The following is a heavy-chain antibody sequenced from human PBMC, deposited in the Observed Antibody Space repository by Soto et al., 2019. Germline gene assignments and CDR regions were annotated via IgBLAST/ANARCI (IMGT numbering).Heavy chain of an antibody. CDR1: GYTFTSYY. V-gene: IGHV1-3*01. J-gene: IGHJ4*02. CDR3: ARAPSWYNFDY. D-gene: IGHD6-13*01. CDR2: INAGNGNT. Sequence: GASVKVSCKASGYTFTSYYMHWVRQAPGQRLEWMGWINAGNGNTKYSQKFQGRVTITRDTSASTAYMELSSLRSEDTAVYYCARAPSWYNFDYWGQGTLVTVSS.